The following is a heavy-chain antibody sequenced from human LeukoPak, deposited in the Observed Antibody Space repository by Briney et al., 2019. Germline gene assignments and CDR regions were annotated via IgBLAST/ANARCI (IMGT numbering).Heavy chain of an antibody. J-gene: IGHJ4*02. V-gene: IGHV1-8*01. CDR2: MNPNSGNT. CDR3: ATLTVGAPGGYYFDY. Sequence: ASVKVSCKASGYTFTSYDINWVRQATGQGLEWMGWMNPNSGNTGYAQKFQDRVTMTRNTSISTAYMELSSLRSEDTAVYYCATLTVGAPGGYYFDYWGQGTLVTVSS. CDR1: GYTFTSYD. D-gene: IGHD1-26*01.